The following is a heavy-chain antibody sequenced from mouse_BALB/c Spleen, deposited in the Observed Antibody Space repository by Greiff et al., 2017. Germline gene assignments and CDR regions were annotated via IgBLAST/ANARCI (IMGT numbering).Heavy chain of an antibody. V-gene: IGHV1-69*02. CDR3: TRDYDGSFAY. CDR2: IYPSDSYT. D-gene: IGHD2-4*01. Sequence: QVQLKQPGAELVRPGASVKLSCKASGYTFTSYWINWVKQRPGQGLEWIGNIYPSDSYTNYNQKFKDKASLTVDKSSSTAYMQLSSPTSEDSAVYYCTRDYDGSFAYWGQGTLVTVSA. CDR1: GYTFTSYW. J-gene: IGHJ3*01.